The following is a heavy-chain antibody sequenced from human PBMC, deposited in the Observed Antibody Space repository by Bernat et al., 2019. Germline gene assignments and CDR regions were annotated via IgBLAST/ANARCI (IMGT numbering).Heavy chain of an antibody. V-gene: IGHV1-24*01. D-gene: IGHD3-3*01. CDR2: FDPEDGET. CDR1: GYTLTELS. J-gene: IGHJ6*02. CDR3: ATVHTIWSGTNYYYGMDV. Sequence: QVQLVQSGAEVKKPGASVKVSCKVSGYTLTELSMHWVRQAPGKGLEWMGGFDPEDGETIYAQKFQGRVTMTGDTSTDTAYMELSSLRSEDKAVYYCATVHTIWSGTNYYYGMDVWGQGTTVTVSS.